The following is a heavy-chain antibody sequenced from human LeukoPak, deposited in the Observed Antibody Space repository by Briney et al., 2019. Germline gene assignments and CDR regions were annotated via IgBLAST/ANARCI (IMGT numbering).Heavy chain of an antibody. Sequence: AGGSLRLSCTASGFTFGDYAMSWVRQAPGKGLEWVGFIRSKAYGGTTEYAASVKGRFTISRDDSKSIAYLQMNSLKTEDTAVYYCTRDQITVVRGVIIYYYYMDVWGKGTTVTVSS. CDR3: TRDQITVVRGVIIYYYYMDV. CDR1: GFTFGDYA. D-gene: IGHD3-10*01. V-gene: IGHV3-49*04. CDR2: IRSKAYGGTT. J-gene: IGHJ6*03.